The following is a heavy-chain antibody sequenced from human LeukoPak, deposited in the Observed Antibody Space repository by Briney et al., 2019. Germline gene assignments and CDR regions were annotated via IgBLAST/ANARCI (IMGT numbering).Heavy chain of an antibody. CDR2: INHSGST. V-gene: IGHV4-34*01. J-gene: IGHJ2*01. CDR3: ARARYYGSSGRYFGL. Sequence: SETLSLTCAVYGGSFRGYYWIWIRQAPGKGLEWIGEINHSGSTNSKPSLKSRVTISVDRSKNQFTLKLTSVTAADTAVYYRARARYYGSSGRYFGLWGRGSLVTVSS. D-gene: IGHD3-22*01. CDR1: GGSFRGYY.